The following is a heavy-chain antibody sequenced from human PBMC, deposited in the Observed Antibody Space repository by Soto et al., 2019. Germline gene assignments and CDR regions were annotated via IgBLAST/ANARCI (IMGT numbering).Heavy chain of an antibody. V-gene: IGHV3-9*01. D-gene: IGHD6-6*01. J-gene: IGHJ4*02. Sequence: HPGGSLRLSCAASGFTFDDYAIHWVRRAPGKGLEWVSGISWNSARIGYADSVKGRFTISRDNAKNSLSLQMNSLIPEDTALYYCTKDTAYTFEYGNYFDFWGQGTL. CDR2: ISWNSARI. CDR3: TKDTAYTFEYGNYFDF. CDR1: GFTFDDYA.